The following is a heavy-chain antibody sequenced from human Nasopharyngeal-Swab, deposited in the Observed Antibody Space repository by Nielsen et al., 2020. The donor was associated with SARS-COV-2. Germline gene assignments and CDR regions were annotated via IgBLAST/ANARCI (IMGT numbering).Heavy chain of an antibody. V-gene: IGHV4-39*07. J-gene: IGHJ2*01. D-gene: IGHD6-13*01. CDR2: INHSGST. CDR3: ARVAAAGSVLDL. Sequence: GSLRLSCTVSGGSISSSSYYWGWIRQPPGKGLEWIGEINHSGSTNYNPSLKSRVTISVDTSKNQFSLKLSSVTAADTAVYYCARVAAAGSVLDLWGRGTLVTVSS. CDR1: GGSISSSSYY.